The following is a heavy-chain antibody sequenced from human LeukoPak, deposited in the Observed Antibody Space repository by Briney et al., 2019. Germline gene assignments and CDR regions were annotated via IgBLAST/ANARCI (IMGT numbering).Heavy chain of an antibody. D-gene: IGHD6-13*01. CDR3: AKGPLGSRIGNWFDP. J-gene: IGHJ5*02. CDR2: ISGSGGST. CDR1: GFTFSSYT. Sequence: GGSLRLSCAASGFTFSSYTMSWVRQAPGKGLEWVAAISGSGGSTYYADSVKGRFTISRDNSKNTLYLQMNSLRAEDTAVYYCAKGPLGSRIGNWFDPWGQGTLVTVSS. V-gene: IGHV3-23*01.